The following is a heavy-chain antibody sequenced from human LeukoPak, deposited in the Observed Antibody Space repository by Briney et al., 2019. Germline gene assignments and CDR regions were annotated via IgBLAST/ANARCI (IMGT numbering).Heavy chain of an antibody. Sequence: ASVKVSCKASGYTFTSYAMHWVRQAPGQRLERMGWINAGNGNTKYSQKFQGRVTITRDTSASTAYMELSSLRSEDTAVYYCARGQAPSITIFEAVDPWGQGTLVTVSS. CDR1: GYTFTSYA. V-gene: IGHV1-3*01. CDR2: INAGNGNT. CDR3: ARGQAPSITIFEAVDP. J-gene: IGHJ5*02. D-gene: IGHD3-3*01.